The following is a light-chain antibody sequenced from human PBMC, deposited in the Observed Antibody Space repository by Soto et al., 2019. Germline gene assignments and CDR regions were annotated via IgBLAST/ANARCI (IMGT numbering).Light chain of an antibody. J-gene: IGLJ2*01. V-gene: IGLV2-14*01. Sequence: QPVLTQPASVSGSPGQSITISCTGTSSDVGGYNYVSWYQQQPGKAPKLMIYDVSNRPSGVSNRFSGSKSGNTASLTISGRQAEDEADDYCSSYTSSSALDVVFGGGTKLTVL. CDR3: SSYTSSSALDVV. CDR1: SSDVGGYNY. CDR2: DVS.